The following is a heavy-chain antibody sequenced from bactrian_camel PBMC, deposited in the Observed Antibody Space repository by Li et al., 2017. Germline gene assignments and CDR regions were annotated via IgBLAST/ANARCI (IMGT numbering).Heavy chain of an antibody. D-gene: IGHD2*01. CDR1: GITFSRHD. CDR2: ITSLPSLFRAA. Sequence: HVQLVESGGGLVQPGESLRLSCVASGITFSRHDMSWVRQAPGKEVEWVAGITSLPSLFRAASYADSVKGRFTISKDSAKNTLYLQMNNLKPEDTAMYYCGTNKYCRGSACCNSDFSHWGQGTQVTVS. J-gene: IGHJ4*01. CDR3: GTNKYCRGSACCNSDFSH. V-gene: IGHV3S6*01.